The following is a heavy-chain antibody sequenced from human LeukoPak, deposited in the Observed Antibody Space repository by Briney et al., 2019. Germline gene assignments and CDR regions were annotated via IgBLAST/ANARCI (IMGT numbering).Heavy chain of an antibody. J-gene: IGHJ6*03. Sequence: PSETLSLTCTVSGGSISSSSYYWGWIRQPPGKGLEWIGSIYYSGSTYYNPSLKSRVTISVDTSKNQFSLKLSSVTAADTAVYYCARGRDGSGSYFTSYYYYYYMDVWGKGTTVTVSS. D-gene: IGHD3-10*01. V-gene: IGHV4-39*07. CDR1: GGSISSSSYY. CDR3: ARGRDGSGSYFTSYYYYYYMDV. CDR2: IYYSGST.